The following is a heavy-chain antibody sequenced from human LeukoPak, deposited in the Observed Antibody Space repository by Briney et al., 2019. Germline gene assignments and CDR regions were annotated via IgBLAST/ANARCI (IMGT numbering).Heavy chain of an antibody. J-gene: IGHJ4*02. CDR2: ISGSGSST. CDR1: GFTFSSYA. D-gene: IGHD6-19*01. CDR3: AKERIAVAGRMYYFDY. V-gene: IGHV3-23*01. Sequence: GGSLRLSCAASGFTFSSYAMSWVRQAPGKGLEWVSGISGSGSSTYYADSVKGRFTISRDNSKNTLYLQMNSLRAEDTAVYYCAKERIAVAGRMYYFDYWGQGTLVTVSS.